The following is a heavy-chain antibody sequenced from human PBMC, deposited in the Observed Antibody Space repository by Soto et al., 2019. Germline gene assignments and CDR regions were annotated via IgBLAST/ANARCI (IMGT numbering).Heavy chain of an antibody. CDR3: ARGERPARKITGTTGRSCWHDY. CDR2: IIPIFGTA. D-gene: IGHD1-7*01. J-gene: IGHJ4*02. V-gene: IGHV1-69*01. Sequence: QVQLVQSGAEVKKAGSSVKVSCKASGGTFSSYAISWVRQAPGQGLEWMGGIIPIFGTANYAQKFQGRVTITADESKSTAYMELSSLRSEDTAVYYCARGERPARKITGTTGRSCWHDYWGQGTLVTVSS. CDR1: GGTFSSYA.